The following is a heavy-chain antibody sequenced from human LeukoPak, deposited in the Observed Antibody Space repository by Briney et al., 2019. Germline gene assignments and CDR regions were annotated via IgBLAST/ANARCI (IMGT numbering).Heavy chain of an antibody. D-gene: IGHD2-21*01. CDR1: GFTFSIYA. Sequence: GGSLRLSCAASGFTFSIYAMSLVRQAPGKGLEWVSGTSNSGGNTYYADSVKGRFTISRDNSKNTPYLQMNSLRPEDTAIYYCAKGTSNYSYWGQGTLVTVSS. V-gene: IGHV3-23*01. CDR2: TSNSGGNT. J-gene: IGHJ4*02. CDR3: AKGTSNYSY.